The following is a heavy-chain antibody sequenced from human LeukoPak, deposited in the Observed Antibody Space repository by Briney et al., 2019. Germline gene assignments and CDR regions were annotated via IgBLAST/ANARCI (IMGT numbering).Heavy chain of an antibody. Sequence: ASVKVSCKPSGGTFGSYAVNWVRQGPGQGLEWVGKIVPLLGVPKYAQKFQERVTITADKSTSTAYTELSSLTSDDTAVYYCARGDSVLQYWGPGTLVTVSS. D-gene: IGHD3-10*02. CDR3: ARGDSVLQY. V-gene: IGHV1-69*04. J-gene: IGHJ4*02. CDR1: GGTFGSYA. CDR2: IVPLLGVP.